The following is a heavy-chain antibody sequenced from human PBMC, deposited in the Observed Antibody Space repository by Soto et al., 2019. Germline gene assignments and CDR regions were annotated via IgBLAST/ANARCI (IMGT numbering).Heavy chain of an antibody. V-gene: IGHV5-51*01. D-gene: IGHD3-22*01. CDR2: ISPGDSDT. J-gene: IGHJ6*02. CDR3: ARQRGFYYYGMDV. Sequence: GESLKISCKGSGYSFTSYWIGLVRQMPEKGLEWMGIISPGDSDTRYSPSFQGQVTISADKSISTAYLQWSSLKASDTAMYYCARQRGFYYYGMDVWGQGTTVTVSS. CDR1: GYSFTSYW.